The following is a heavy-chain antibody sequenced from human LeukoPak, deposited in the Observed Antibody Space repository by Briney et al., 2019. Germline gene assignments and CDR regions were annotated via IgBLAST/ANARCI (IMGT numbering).Heavy chain of an antibody. Sequence: SETLSLTCTVSGGSISSGSYYWSWIRQPAGKGLEWIGRIYTSGSTNYNPSLKSRVTISVDTSKNQFSLKLSSVTAADTAVYYCARRLYRWALLRNWFDPWGQGTLVTASS. D-gene: IGHD2-8*01. J-gene: IGHJ5*02. CDR1: GGSISSGSYY. CDR3: ARRLYRWALLRNWFDP. CDR2: IYTSGST. V-gene: IGHV4-61*02.